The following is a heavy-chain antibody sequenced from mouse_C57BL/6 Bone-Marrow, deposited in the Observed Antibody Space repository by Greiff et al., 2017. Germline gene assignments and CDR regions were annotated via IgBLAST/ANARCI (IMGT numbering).Heavy chain of an antibody. J-gene: IGHJ2*01. D-gene: IGHD1-1*01. CDR3: ARRSYGRRYVYFDY. Sequence: VQLQQSGAELVRPGTSVKVSCKASGYAFTNYLIEWVKQRPGQGLEWIGVINPGSGGTNYNEKFKGKATLTADKSSSTAYMQLSSLTSEDSAAYFCARRSYGRRYVYFDYGGQGTTLTVSS. CDR2: INPGSGGT. CDR1: GYAFTNYL. V-gene: IGHV1-54*01.